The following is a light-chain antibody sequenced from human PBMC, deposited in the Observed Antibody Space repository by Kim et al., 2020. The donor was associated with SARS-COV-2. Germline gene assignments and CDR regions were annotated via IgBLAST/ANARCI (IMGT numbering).Light chain of an antibody. V-gene: IGLV3-21*04. CDR1: NIGSEG. J-gene: IGLJ1*01. Sequence: SYELTQPPSVSVAPGKTARITCGANNIGSEGVHWYQQKPGQAPVLVISYDSDRPSGIPERFSGSKSGNTATLTISRVEAGDEADYSCQVWDSSSGHYVFGTGTKVTVL. CDR2: YDS. CDR3: QVWDSSSGHYV.